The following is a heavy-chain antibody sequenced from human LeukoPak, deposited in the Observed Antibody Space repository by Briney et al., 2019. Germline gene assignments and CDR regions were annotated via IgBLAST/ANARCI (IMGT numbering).Heavy chain of an antibody. CDR2: IFYSGST. V-gene: IGHV4-59*01. Sequence: PSETLSLTCTVSGGSISSYYWSWLRQPPGKGLEGIGNIFYSGSTNYNPSLKSRFTISVDTSKHQFSLMLSSVTAADTAVYYCARDSWVWSSTQYYYYYYMAVWGKGTTVTVSS. D-gene: IGHD2-2*01. CDR3: ARDSWVWSSTQYYYYYYMAV. J-gene: IGHJ6*03. CDR1: GGSISSYY.